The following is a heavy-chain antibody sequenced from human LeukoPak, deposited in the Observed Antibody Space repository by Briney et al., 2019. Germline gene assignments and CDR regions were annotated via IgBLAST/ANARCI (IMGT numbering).Heavy chain of an antibody. J-gene: IGHJ4*02. CDR3: ARRRGWPNYFDY. V-gene: IGHV1-8*01. CDR1: GYTFTNYD. Sequence: ASVKVSCKASGYTFTNYDINWVRQATGQGLEWMGWMNPNSGNTGYAQKFQGRVTMTRNTSITTAYMELSGLRSEDTAVYYCARRRGWPNYFDYWGQGTLVTASS. CDR2: MNPNSGNT. D-gene: IGHD6-19*01.